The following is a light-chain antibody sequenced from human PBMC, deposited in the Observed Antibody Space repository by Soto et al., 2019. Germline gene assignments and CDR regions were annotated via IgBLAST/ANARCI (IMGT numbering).Light chain of an antibody. CDR2: AAS. J-gene: IGKJ5*01. Sequence: DIQMTQSPSSVSASVRNRVSITCRASQGISNYLAWYQQKPGKAPKVLIYAASTLQPGVPSRFSGSGSGTDFTLTINSLQPDDIATYYCQNYDSAPITFGQGTDRR. CDR1: QGISNY. CDR3: QNYDSAPIT. V-gene: IGKV1-27*01.